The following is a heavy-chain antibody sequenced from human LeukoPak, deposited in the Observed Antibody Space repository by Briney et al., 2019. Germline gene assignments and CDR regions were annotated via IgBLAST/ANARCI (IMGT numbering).Heavy chain of an antibody. J-gene: IGHJ6*03. D-gene: IGHD3-3*01. CDR1: GYTFTNYW. Sequence: GESLEISCKASGYTFTNYWIGWVRQVPGKGLEWMGIIYPYDSDTKYSPSFQGHVTISVDESISTAYFQWSSLNASDTAIYYCARTEVGGDSSSGYEYYYYMDVWGKGTAVTVFS. CDR3: ARTEVGGDSSSGYEYYYYMDV. CDR2: IYPYDSDT. V-gene: IGHV5-51*01.